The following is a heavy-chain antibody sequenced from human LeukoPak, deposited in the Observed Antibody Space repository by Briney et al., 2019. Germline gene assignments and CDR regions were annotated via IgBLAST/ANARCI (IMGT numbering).Heavy chain of an antibody. J-gene: IGHJ4*02. D-gene: IGHD3-3*01. V-gene: IGHV3-30*18. CDR3: AKDPGKFWSGHDY. CDR1: GFTFSSYG. CDR2: IPYDGSNK. Sequence: GGSLRLSCAASGFTFSSYGMHWVRQAPGKGLEWVAVIPYDGSNKYYADSVKGRFTISRDNSKNTLYLQMNSLRGEDTAVYYCAKDPGKFWSGHDYWGQGTLVTVSS.